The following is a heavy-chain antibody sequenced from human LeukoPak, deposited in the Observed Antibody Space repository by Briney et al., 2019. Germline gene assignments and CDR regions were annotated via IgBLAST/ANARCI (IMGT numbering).Heavy chain of an antibody. Sequence: GGSLRLSCAASGFTFSNYAMSWVRQAPGKGLEWVSSISGSGASTYYADSVKGRFTISRDNSKNTLYLQMNSLRAEDTAVYYCARDLLFRGGRAPYAFDIWGQGTMVTVSS. V-gene: IGHV3-23*01. CDR2: ISGSGAST. J-gene: IGHJ3*02. CDR1: GFTFSNYA. D-gene: IGHD3-16*01. CDR3: ARDLLFRGGRAPYAFDI.